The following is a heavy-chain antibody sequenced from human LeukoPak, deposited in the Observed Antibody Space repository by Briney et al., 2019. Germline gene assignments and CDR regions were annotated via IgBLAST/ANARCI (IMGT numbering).Heavy chain of an antibody. CDR2: ISSSSSYI. CDR3: ARAADSGYET. CDR1: RFTFSSYS. V-gene: IGHV3-21*01. D-gene: IGHD5-12*01. Sequence: GGSLRLSCAASRFTFSSYSMNWVRQAPGKGLEWVSSISSSSSYIYYADSVKGRFTISRDNAKNSLYLQMNSLRAEDTAVYYCARAADSGYETWGQGTLVTVSS. J-gene: IGHJ5*02.